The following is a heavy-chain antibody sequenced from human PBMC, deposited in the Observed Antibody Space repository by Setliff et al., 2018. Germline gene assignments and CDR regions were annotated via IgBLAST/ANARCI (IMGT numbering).Heavy chain of an antibody. V-gene: IGHV3-30*07. D-gene: IGHD3-22*01. J-gene: IGHJ4*02. Sequence: GGSLRLSCAASGFTFNSYPLHWVRQTPGKGLEWVATIKFDDRPTYYADFVKGRFTISRDNSKNTLYLQMNSLRVEDTAVYYCAKDTYYYDSSGYYVFDYWGQGTLVTVSS. CDR2: IKFDDRPT. CDR1: GFTFNSYP. CDR3: AKDTYYYDSSGYYVFDY.